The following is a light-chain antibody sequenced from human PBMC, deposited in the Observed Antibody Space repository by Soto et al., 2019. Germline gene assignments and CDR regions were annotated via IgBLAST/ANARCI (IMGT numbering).Light chain of an antibody. CDR2: AAS. CDR3: QQSYSTPRT. CDR1: QSISSY. V-gene: IGKV1-39*01. J-gene: IGKJ4*01. Sequence: DIQMTQPPSSLYASLGERVTITCRASQSISSYLNWYQQKPGKAPKLLIYAASSLQSGVPSRFSGSGSGTDFTLTISSLQPEDFATYYCQQSYSTPRTFGGGTTVDI.